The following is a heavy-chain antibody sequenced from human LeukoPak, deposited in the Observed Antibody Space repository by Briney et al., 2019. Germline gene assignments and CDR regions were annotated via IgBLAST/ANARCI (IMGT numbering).Heavy chain of an antibody. CDR3: ARLQTLGTYYYGMDV. CDR1: GYSFSSYW. J-gene: IGHJ6*02. V-gene: IGHV5-51*01. D-gene: IGHD1-1*01. Sequence: GESLKISCKGSGYSFSSYWIAWVLQLPVKGLEWLGIIYPGDSDTRYSPSFQGQVTITADKSINTAYLQWSSLKASDIAMYYCARLQTLGTYYYGMDVWGQGTTVTVSS. CDR2: IYPGDSDT.